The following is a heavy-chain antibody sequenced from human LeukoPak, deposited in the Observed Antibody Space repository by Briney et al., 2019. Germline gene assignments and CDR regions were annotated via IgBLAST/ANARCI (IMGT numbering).Heavy chain of an antibody. J-gene: IGHJ4*02. CDR1: GYTFTGYY. V-gene: IGHV1-2*02. Sequence: ASVKVSCKASGYTFTGYYMHWVRQAPGQGLEWMGWINPNSGGTNYAQKLQGRVTMTTDTSTSTAYMELRSLRSGDTAVYYCAREPNFQAPVWFGESTDDYWGQGTLVTVSS. CDR3: AREPNFQAPVWFGESTDDY. CDR2: INPNSGGT. D-gene: IGHD3-10*01.